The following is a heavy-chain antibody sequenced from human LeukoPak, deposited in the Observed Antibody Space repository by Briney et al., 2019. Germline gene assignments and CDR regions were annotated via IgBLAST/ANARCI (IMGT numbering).Heavy chain of an antibody. CDR3: ASSMVRGVISRRYYFDY. V-gene: IGHV4-59*08. D-gene: IGHD3-10*01. Sequence: SETLSLTCTVSGGSISSYYWSWIRQPPGKGLEWIGYIYYSGSTNYNPSLKSRVTISVDTSKNQFSLKLSSVTAADTAVYYCASSMVRGVISRRYYFDYWGQGTLVTVSS. J-gene: IGHJ4*02. CDR2: IYYSGST. CDR1: GGSISSYY.